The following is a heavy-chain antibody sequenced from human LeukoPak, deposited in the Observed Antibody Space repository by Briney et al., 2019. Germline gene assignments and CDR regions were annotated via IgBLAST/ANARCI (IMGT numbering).Heavy chain of an antibody. CDR1: GFNFNMYA. CDR3: AGGYTFGWFYFEY. CDR2: ISYDGKYK. V-gene: IGHV3-30*03. J-gene: IGHJ4*01. D-gene: IGHD3-9*01. Sequence: GGSLRLSCAASGFNFNMYAIHWVRQAPGKGLEWLGVISYDGKYKHSADSVKGRLTISRDNSKNTAFLQLNTLGPEDTALYYCAGGYTFGWFYFEYWGHGTLVTVSS.